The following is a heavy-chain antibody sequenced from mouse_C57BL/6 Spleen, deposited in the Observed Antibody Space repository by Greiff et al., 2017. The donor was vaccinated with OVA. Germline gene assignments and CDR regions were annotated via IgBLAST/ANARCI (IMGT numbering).Heavy chain of an antibody. D-gene: IGHD1-1*01. CDR3: GRFSPITTVVARWYFDV. CDR2: IYPGDGDT. Sequence: QVQLKQSGAELVKPGASVKISCKASGYAFSSYWMNWVKQRPGKGLEWIGQIYPGDGDTNYNGKFKGKATLTADKSSSTAYMQLSSLTSEDSAVYFCGRFSPITTVVARWYFDVWGTGTTVTVSS. J-gene: IGHJ1*03. V-gene: IGHV1-80*01. CDR1: GYAFSSYW.